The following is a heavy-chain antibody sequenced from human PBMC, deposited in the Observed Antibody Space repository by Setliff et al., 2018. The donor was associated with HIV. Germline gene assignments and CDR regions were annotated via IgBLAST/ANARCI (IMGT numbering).Heavy chain of an antibody. Sequence: SETLSLTCSVSGVSISSYYWSWIRHSPGKGLEWIGIIFPGGATNYNPSLTSRVTISVDTSKNHLFLKLTSVTTADTAMYYCAISIVGVTSEMYWAQGTLVTVSS. CDR3: AISIVGVTSEMY. CDR2: IFPGGAT. D-gene: IGHD2-21*02. CDR1: GVSISSYY. V-gene: IGHV4-59*01. J-gene: IGHJ4*02.